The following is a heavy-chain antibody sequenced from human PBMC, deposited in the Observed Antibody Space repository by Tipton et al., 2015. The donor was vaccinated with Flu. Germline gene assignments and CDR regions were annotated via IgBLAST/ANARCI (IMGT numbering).Heavy chain of an antibody. D-gene: IGHD5-12*01. CDR2: IYTSGST. V-gene: IGHV4-4*07. CDR3: ARHRYYSGYDS. CDR1: GGSISSYY. Sequence: TLSLTCIVSGGSISSYYWAWIRQPAGKGLEWIGRIYTSGSTKYNPSLESRVTMSVDTSKNQFSLKLSSVTAADTAVYYCARHRYYSGYDSWGQGTLVTVSS. J-gene: IGHJ5*02.